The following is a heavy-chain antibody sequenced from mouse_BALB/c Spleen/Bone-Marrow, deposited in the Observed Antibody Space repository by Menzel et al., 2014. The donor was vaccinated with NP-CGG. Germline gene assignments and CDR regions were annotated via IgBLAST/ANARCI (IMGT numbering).Heavy chain of an antibody. D-gene: IGHD1-1*02. V-gene: IGHV1-80*01. CDR2: IYPGDGDT. CDR3: ARSTSTMDY. Sequence: QVQLQQSGAELVRPGSSLKISCKASGYAFSSYWMNWVKQRPGQGLEWTGQIYPGDGDTNYNGKFKGKATLTADKSSSTAYMQLSSLTSEDSAVYFCARSTSTMDYWGQGTTLTVSS. CDR1: GYAFSSYW. J-gene: IGHJ2*01.